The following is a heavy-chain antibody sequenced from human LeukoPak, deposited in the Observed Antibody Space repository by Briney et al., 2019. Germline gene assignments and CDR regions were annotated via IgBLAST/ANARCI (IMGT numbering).Heavy chain of an antibody. CDR2: INPSGGST. Sequence: ASVTVSCKASGYTFTSYYMHWVRQAPGQGLEWMGIINPSGGSTSYAQKFQGRVTMTRDMSTSTVYMELSSLRSEDTAVYYCARGGSSGYPDYYYYYMDVWGKGTTVTVSS. CDR1: GYTFTSYY. J-gene: IGHJ6*03. V-gene: IGHV1-46*01. D-gene: IGHD3-9*01. CDR3: ARGGSSGYPDYYYYYMDV.